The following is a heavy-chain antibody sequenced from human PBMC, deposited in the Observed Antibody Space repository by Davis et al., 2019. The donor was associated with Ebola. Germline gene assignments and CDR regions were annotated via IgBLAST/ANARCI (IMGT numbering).Heavy chain of an antibody. CDR3: AREWVVPAAIPSYYYYYGMDV. CDR2: INHSGSI. V-gene: IGHV4-39*07. J-gene: IGHJ6*02. D-gene: IGHD2-2*02. Sequence: MPSETLSLTCTVSGGSISSSSYYWSWIRQPPGKGLEWIGDINHSGSINYNPSLKSRVTISVDTSKNQFSLKLSSVTAADTAVYYCAREWVVPAAIPSYYYYYGMDVWGQGTTVTVSS. CDR1: GGSISSSSYY.